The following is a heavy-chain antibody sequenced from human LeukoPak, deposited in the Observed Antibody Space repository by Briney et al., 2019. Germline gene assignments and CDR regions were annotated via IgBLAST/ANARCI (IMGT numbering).Heavy chain of an antibody. CDR1: GFTFSSYW. D-gene: IGHD5-24*01. V-gene: IGHV3-74*01. Sequence: GGPLRLSCAASGFTFSSYWMHWVRQAPGKGLVWVSHINSDGSNTSYADSVKGRFTISRDNAKNALYLQMNSLRAEDTAVYYCATEMAAMVYWGQGTMGTVSS. CDR2: INSDGSNT. J-gene: IGHJ4*02. CDR3: ATEMAAMVY.